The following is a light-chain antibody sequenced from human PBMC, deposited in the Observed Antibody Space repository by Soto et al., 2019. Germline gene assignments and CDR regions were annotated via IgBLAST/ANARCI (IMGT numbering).Light chain of an antibody. CDR2: AAS. J-gene: IGKJ2*01. CDR1: QSISSY. Sequence: DIQMTQSPSSLSASVGDRVTITCRASQSISSYLNWYQQKPGKAPKLLIYAASSLQSGVPSRFSGSGSGTDFTLTMSCLQPEDFATYYCQQSYSTPRTFGQGTKLEIK. V-gene: IGKV1-39*01. CDR3: QQSYSTPRT.